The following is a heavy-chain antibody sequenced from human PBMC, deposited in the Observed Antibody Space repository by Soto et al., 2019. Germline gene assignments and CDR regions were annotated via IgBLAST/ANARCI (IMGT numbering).Heavy chain of an antibody. D-gene: IGHD1-20*01. Sequence: SETLSLTCTVSGGSISSYYWSWIRQPPGKGLEWIGYIYYSGSTNYNPSLKSRVTISVDTSKNQFSLKLSSVTAADTAVYYCARVTYNWNNMVWFDPWGQGTLVTVSS. CDR3: ARVTYNWNNMVWFDP. CDR1: GGSISSYY. V-gene: IGHV4-59*01. J-gene: IGHJ5*02. CDR2: IYYSGST.